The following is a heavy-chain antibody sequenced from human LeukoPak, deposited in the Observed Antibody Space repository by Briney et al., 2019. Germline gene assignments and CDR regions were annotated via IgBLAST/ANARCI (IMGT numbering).Heavy chain of an antibody. Sequence: ASVKVSCKASGYTFKSYAMNWVRQAPGQGLEWMGWINTNTGNPTYAQGFTGRFVFSLDTPVSTAYLQISSLKAEDTAVYYCARESALIAAAETGPVYNWFDPWGQGTLVTVSS. CDR3: ARESALIAAAETGPVYNWFDP. CDR2: INTNTGNP. J-gene: IGHJ5*02. D-gene: IGHD6-13*01. CDR1: GYTFKSYA. V-gene: IGHV7-4-1*02.